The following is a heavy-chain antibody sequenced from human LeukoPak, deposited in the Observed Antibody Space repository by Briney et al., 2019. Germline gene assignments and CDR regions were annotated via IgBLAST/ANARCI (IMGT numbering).Heavy chain of an antibody. V-gene: IGHV3-33*01. D-gene: IGHD3-10*01. CDR2: IWYDGSNK. CDR1: GFTFSSYG. Sequence: GRSLRLSCAASGFTFSSYGIHWVRQAPGKGLEWVAVIWYDGSNKYYADSVKGRFTISRDNSKNTLYLQMNSLRAEDTAVYYCARDQPVRGVPDYWGQGTLVTVFS. J-gene: IGHJ4*02. CDR3: ARDQPVRGVPDY.